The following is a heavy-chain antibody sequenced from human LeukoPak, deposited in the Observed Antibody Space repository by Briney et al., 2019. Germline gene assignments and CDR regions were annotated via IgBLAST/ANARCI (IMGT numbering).Heavy chain of an antibody. D-gene: IGHD2-2*01. V-gene: IGHV4-39*07. CDR1: GGSISSYY. CDR2: MYSSWST. Sequence: PSETLSLTCTVSGGSISSYYWSWIRQPPGKGLEGIGSMYSSWSTYYNPSLKSRVTISVDTSKNQFSLKLSSVTAADTAVYYCARGPPDCSSTSCYAFDAFDIWGQGTMVTVSS. CDR3: ARGPPDCSSTSCYAFDAFDI. J-gene: IGHJ3*02.